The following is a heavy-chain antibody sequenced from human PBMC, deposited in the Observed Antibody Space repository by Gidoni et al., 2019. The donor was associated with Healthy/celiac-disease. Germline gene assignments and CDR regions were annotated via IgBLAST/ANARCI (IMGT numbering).Heavy chain of an antibody. V-gene: IGHV3-48*03. CDR3: ARDRDYYDSSGYYYQGVDAFDI. J-gene: IGHJ3*02. Sequence: EVQLVESGGGLVQPGGSLRLSCAASGFTFSSYEMTWVRQAPGKGLEWVSYISSSGSTIYYADSVKGRFTISRDNAKNSLYLQMNSLRAEDTAVYYCARDRDYYDSSGYYYQGVDAFDIWGQGTMVTVSS. CDR2: ISSSGSTI. CDR1: GFTFSSYE. D-gene: IGHD3-22*01.